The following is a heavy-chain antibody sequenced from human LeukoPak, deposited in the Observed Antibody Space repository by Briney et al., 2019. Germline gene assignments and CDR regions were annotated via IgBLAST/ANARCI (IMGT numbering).Heavy chain of an antibody. Sequence: SETLSLTCAVYGGSFSGHYWSWIRQPPGKGLEWIGEINHSGSTNYNPSLKSRVTISVDTSKNQFSLKLSSVTAADTAVYYCAGPLTGYLREAFDIWGQGTMVTVSS. CDR2: INHSGST. J-gene: IGHJ3*02. V-gene: IGHV4-34*01. CDR3: AGPLTGYLREAFDI. D-gene: IGHD3-9*01. CDR1: GGSFSGHY.